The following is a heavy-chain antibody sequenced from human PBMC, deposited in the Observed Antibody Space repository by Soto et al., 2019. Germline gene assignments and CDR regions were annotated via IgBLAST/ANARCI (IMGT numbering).Heavy chain of an antibody. D-gene: IGHD6-19*01. V-gene: IGHV3-23*01. J-gene: IGHJ4*02. CDR3: AKNPSGYSSGWYDY. CDR1: ELTCGDLG. CDR2: ISGSGGST. Sequence: WGAAELTCGDLGGSWVRQDPGKGLEWVSAISGSGGSTYYADSVKGRFTISRDNSKNTLYLQMNSLRAEDTAVYYCAKNPSGYSSGWYDYWGQGTLVTVSS.